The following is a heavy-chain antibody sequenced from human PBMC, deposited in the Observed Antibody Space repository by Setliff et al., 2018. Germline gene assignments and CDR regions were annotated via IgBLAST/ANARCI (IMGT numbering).Heavy chain of an antibody. CDR3: ARGMEEWPARFDP. Sequence: GGSLRLSCAASGFTFSNYAMSWVRQAPGKGLEWVSSISSSSRYIYYADSVKGRFTISRDNAKNSLYLQLNSLRAEDTAVYYCARGMEEWPARFDPWGQGTLVTVSS. D-gene: IGHD3-3*01. CDR2: ISSSSRYI. J-gene: IGHJ5*02. V-gene: IGHV3-21*01. CDR1: GFTFSNYA.